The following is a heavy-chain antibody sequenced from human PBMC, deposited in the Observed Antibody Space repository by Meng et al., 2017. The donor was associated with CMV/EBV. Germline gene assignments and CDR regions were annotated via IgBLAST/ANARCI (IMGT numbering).Heavy chain of an antibody. CDR1: GGTFSSYA. V-gene: IGHV1-69*05. D-gene: IGHD6-13*01. J-gene: IGHJ6*02. CDR3: ARDERQQLVRDYYYYYGMDV. CDR2: IIPIFGTA. Sequence: SVKVSCKASGGTFSSYAISWVRQAPGQGLEWMGGIIPIFGTANYAQKFQGRVTITTDESTSTAYMEPSSLRSEDTAVYYCARDERQQLVRDYYYYYGMDVWGQGTTVTVSS.